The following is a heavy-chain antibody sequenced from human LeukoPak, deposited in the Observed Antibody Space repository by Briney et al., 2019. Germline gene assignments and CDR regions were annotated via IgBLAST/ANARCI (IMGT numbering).Heavy chain of an antibody. J-gene: IGHJ5*02. Sequence: GGSLRLSCELSGFTFDSYAMRWVRQAPGNGLKWVSGIIGGGCRTYYADSVKGRFTISRDNSKNTLFLQMTSLRTDETAVSYRTNDNIGDPDFWFAAWGQGTLVAVSS. CDR3: TNDNIGDPDFWFAA. CDR2: IIGGGCRT. V-gene: IGHV3-23*01. CDR1: GFTFDSYA.